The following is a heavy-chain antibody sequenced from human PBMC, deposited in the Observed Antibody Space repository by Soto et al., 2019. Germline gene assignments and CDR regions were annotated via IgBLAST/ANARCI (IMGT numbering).Heavy chain of an antibody. CDR2: ISSSGSTI. J-gene: IGHJ4*02. Sequence: EVQLVESGGGLVQPGGSLRLSCAASGFTFSSYEMNWVRQAPGKGLEWVSYISSSGSTIYYADSVKGRFTISRDNAKNSLYLQMNSLRAEDTAVDYCARGIKVVVTAFDYWGQGTLVTVSS. CDR1: GFTFSSYE. V-gene: IGHV3-48*03. CDR3: ARGIKVVVTAFDY. D-gene: IGHD2-21*02.